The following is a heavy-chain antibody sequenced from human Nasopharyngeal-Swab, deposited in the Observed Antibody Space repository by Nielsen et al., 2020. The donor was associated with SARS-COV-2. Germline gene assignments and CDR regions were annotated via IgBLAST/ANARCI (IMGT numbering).Heavy chain of an antibody. Sequence: GESLKISCEGSGYSFSNYWISWVRQVHGKGLEWMGKVDPSDSYTDYSPSLRGHVTISVDRSISTAYLQWSSLKASDTAMYYCARQYQNYFGSGDYHGAFDIWGQGTMVTVSS. V-gene: IGHV5-10-1*01. D-gene: IGHD3-10*01. J-gene: IGHJ3*02. CDR3: ARQYQNYFGSGDYHGAFDI. CDR2: VDPSDSYT. CDR1: GYSFSNYW.